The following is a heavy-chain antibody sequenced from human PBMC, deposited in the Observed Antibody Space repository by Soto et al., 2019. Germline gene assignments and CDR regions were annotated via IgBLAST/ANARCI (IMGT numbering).Heavy chain of an antibody. V-gene: IGHV4-31*03. CDR2: IYYSGST. J-gene: IGHJ4*02. CDR3: ARRPIAAAGSNRRPVMYYFDY. D-gene: IGHD6-13*01. CDR1: GGSISSGGYY. Sequence: QVQLQESGPGLVKPSQTPSLTCTVSGGSISSGGYYWSWIRQHPGKGLEWIGYIYYSGSTYYNPSLKSRVTISVDTSKNQFSLKLSSVTAADTAVYYCARRPIAAAGSNRRPVMYYFDYWGQGTLVTVSS.